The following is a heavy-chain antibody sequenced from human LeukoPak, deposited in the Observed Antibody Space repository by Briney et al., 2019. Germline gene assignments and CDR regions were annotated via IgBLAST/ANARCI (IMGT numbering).Heavy chain of an antibody. D-gene: IGHD4-17*01. CDR1: GYNFSDYW. J-gene: IGHJ1*01. V-gene: IGHV5-51*01. CDR2: IYPGDSDT. CDR3: ARLHGDYAYFQP. Sequence: GASLQISCKGSGYNFSDYWIGWVRQMPGKGLELMGIIYPGDSDTRYRPSFQGQVTISADKSISTAYLQWSSLKASDTAMYYCARLHGDYAYFQPWGQGTLVTVSS.